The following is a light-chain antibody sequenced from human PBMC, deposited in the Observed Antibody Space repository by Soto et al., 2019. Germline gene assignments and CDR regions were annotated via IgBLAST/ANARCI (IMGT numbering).Light chain of an antibody. V-gene: IGKV4-1*01. CDR2: WAS. J-gene: IGKJ1*01. Sequence: DIVMTQSPDSLAVSLGERATINCKSSQSVLYNSNNKNYLAWYQQKPGQPPKLLIYWASTRESGVPDRFSGSGSGTDFTLTIRRLQAEDVAVYYCQQYYSPWTFGQGTKVEIK. CDR3: QQYYSPWT. CDR1: QSVLYNSNNKNY.